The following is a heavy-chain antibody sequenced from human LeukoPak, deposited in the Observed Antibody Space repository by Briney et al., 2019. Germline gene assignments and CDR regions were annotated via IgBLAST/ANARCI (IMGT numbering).Heavy chain of an antibody. CDR1: GGSFSGYY. CDR3: AREPTLPIYDFLFLPHAWFDP. D-gene: IGHD3-3*01. CDR2: INHSGST. J-gene: IGHJ5*02. V-gene: IGHV4-34*01. Sequence: PSETLSLTCAVYGGSFSGYYRSWIRQPPGKGLEWIGEINHSGSTNYNPSLKSRVTISVDTSKNQFSLKLSSVTAADTAVYYCAREPTLPIYDFLFLPHAWFDPWGQGTQVTVSS.